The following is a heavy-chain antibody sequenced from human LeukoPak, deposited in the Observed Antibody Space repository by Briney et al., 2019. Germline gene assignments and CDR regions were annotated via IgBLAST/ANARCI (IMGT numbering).Heavy chain of an antibody. CDR2: IYYSGST. V-gene: IGHV4-59*08. J-gene: IGHJ4*02. CDR1: GGSISSYY. CDR3: ARHKLGGWSPVDY. Sequence: KPSETLSLTCTVSGGSISSYYWSWIRQPPGKGLEWIGYIYYSGSTNYNPSLQSRVTISVDTSKNQFSLKLSSVTAADTAVYYCARHKLGGWSPVDYWGQGTLVTVSS. D-gene: IGHD3-10*01.